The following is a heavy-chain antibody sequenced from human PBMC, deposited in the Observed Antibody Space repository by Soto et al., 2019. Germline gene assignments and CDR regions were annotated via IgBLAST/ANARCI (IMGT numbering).Heavy chain of an antibody. D-gene: IGHD3-22*01. V-gene: IGHV4-31*03. Sequence: PSETLSLTCTVSGGSISSGGYYWSWIRQHPGKGLEWIGYIYYSGSTYYNPSLKSRVTISVDTSKNQFSLKLSSVTAADTAVYYCARVITVDSSGYYDWFDPWGQGTLVTVSS. J-gene: IGHJ5*02. CDR2: IYYSGST. CDR3: ARVITVDSSGYYDWFDP. CDR1: GGSISSGGYY.